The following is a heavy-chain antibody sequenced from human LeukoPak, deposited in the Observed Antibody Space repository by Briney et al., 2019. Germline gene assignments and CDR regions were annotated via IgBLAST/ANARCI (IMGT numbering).Heavy chain of an antibody. CDR2: INPNSGGT. V-gene: IGHV1-2*02. CDR3: ARARYSTSGYDAPDY. Sequence: ASVKVSCKASGYTFTGYYMHWVRQAPGQGLEWMGWINPNSGGTNYAQKFQGRVTMTRDTSISTAYMELSRLRSDDTAVYYCARARYSTSGYDAPDYWGQGTLVTVSS. D-gene: IGHD5-12*01. CDR1: GYTFTGYY. J-gene: IGHJ4*02.